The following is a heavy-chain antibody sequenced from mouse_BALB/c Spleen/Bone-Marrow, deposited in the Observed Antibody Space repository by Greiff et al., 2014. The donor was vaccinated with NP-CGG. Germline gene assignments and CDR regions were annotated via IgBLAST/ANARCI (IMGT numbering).Heavy chain of an antibody. J-gene: IGHJ3*01. CDR2: ISYSGST. Sequence: EVKLMESGPGLVKPSQSLSLTCTVTGYSITSDYAWNWIRQFPGNKLEWMGYISYSGSTSYNPSLKSRISITRDTSKNQFFLQLNSVTTEDTATYYCARRDWDAFAYWSQGTLVTVSA. CDR3: ARRDWDAFAY. CDR1: GYSITSDYA. V-gene: IGHV3-2*02. D-gene: IGHD4-1*01.